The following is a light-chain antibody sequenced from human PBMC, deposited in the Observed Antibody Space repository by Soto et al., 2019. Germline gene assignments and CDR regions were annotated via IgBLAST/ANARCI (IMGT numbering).Light chain of an antibody. V-gene: IGKV1-27*01. Sequence: DIPMTQSPSPLSASVGDRVTITCRASEGIRNYLAWYQQKPGKPPKLLIYGASTLQSGVPSRFSATGSGTDFTLTISGLQPDDVATYYCQRYNVAPFTFGPGTTVDL. CDR1: EGIRNY. CDR2: GAS. CDR3: QRYNVAPFT. J-gene: IGKJ3*01.